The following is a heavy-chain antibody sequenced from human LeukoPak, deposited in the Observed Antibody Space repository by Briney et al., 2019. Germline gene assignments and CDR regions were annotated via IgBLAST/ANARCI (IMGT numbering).Heavy chain of an antibody. CDR3: TKEPSTSPYCGGGSCYFEY. J-gene: IGHJ4*02. D-gene: IGHD2-21*01. V-gene: IGHV3-23*01. Sequence: PGGSLRLSCAASGFSGYAMSWVRLAPGQGLEWVSVISGSGGSTKYADFVRGRFTISRDNSKNTLYLQMNSLRDDDTAVYYCTKEPSTSPYCGGGSCYFEYWGQGTLVTVSS. CDR2: ISGSGGST. CDR1: GFSGYA.